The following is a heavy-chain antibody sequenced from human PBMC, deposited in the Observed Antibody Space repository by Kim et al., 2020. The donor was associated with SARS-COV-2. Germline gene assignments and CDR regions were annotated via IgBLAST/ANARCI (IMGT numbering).Heavy chain of an antibody. CDR2: IRWNSGSI. Sequence: GGSLRLSCAASGFTFDDFAMHWVRQAPGKGLEWVSGIRWNSGSIGYADSVKGRFTISRDNAKNSLYLQMNSLKAEDTALYYCAKDHDRRSTSCHDYWGQGTLVTVSS. V-gene: IGHV3-9*01. CDR3: AKDHDRRSTSCHDY. J-gene: IGHJ4*02. CDR1: GFTFDDFA. D-gene: IGHD2-2*01.